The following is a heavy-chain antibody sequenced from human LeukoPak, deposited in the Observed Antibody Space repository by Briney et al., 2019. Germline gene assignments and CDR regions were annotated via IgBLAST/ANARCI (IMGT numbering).Heavy chain of an antibody. J-gene: IGHJ4*02. V-gene: IGHV3-23*01. D-gene: IGHD1-26*01. CDR2: ITDSGDGK. CDR1: GFTFSSSA. CDR3: AKDSPVATR. Sequence: GRSLRLSCVASGFTFSSSAMSWVRQAPGKGLAWVSSITDSGDGKYYADSVKGQFTISRDNSKNTLYLQMNSLRAEDTAVYYCAKDSPVATRWGQGTLVTVSS.